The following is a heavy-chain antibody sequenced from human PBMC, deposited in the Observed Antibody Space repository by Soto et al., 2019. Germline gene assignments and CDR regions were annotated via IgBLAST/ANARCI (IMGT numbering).Heavy chain of an antibody. CDR1: GFTFSNAW. CDR3: TTEPLYGDLWYNWFDP. V-gene: IGHV3-15*01. D-gene: IGHD4-17*01. J-gene: IGHJ5*02. Sequence: GGSLRLSCAASGFTFSNAWMSWVRQAPGKGLEWVGRIKSKTDGGTTDYAAPVKGRFTISRDDSKNTLYLQMNSLKTEDTAVYYCTTEPLYGDLWYNWFDPWGQGTLVTVSS. CDR2: IKSKTDGGTT.